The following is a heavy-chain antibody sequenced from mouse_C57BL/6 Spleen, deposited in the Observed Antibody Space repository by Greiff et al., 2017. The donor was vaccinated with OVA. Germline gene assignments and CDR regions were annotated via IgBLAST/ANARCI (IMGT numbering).Heavy chain of an antibody. D-gene: IGHD2-4*01. V-gene: IGHV5-17*01. CDR1: GFTFSDYG. CDR2: ISSGSSTI. Sequence: DVMLVESGGGLVKPGGSLKLSCAASGFTFSDYGMHWVRQAPEQGLEWVAYISSGSSTIYYADTVKGRFTFSRDNAKNTLFLQMTSLRSEDTDMCYCARDDYDEDAMDYWGQGTSVTVSS. J-gene: IGHJ4*01. CDR3: ARDDYDEDAMDY.